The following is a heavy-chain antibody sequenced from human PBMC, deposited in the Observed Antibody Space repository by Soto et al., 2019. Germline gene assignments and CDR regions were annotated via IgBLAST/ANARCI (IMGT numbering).Heavy chain of an antibody. V-gene: IGHV3-30-3*01. CDR2: ISYDGSNK. D-gene: IGHD5-12*01. J-gene: IGHJ4*02. CDR3: ARDGRRDGYNFLGDY. CDR1: GFTFSSYA. Sequence: QVQLVESGGGVVQPGRSLRLSCAASGFTFSSYAMHWVRQAPGKGLEWVAVISYDGSNKYYADSVKGRFTISRDNSKNTLYLQMNSLRAEDTAVYYCARDGRRDGYNFLGDYWGQGTLVTVSS.